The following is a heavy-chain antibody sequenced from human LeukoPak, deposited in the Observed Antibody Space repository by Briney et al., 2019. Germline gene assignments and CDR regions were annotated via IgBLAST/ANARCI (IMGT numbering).Heavy chain of an antibody. CDR1: GFTFRNAW. CDR3: TTVFGELFLFDY. D-gene: IGHD3-10*02. CDR2: IKSKTDGGTT. Sequence: GGSLRLSCAASGFTFRNAWMSWVRQAPGKGLGWVGRIKSKTDGGTTDYAAPVKGRFTISRDDSKNTLCLQMNSLKTEDTAVYYCTTVFGELFLFDYWGQGTLVTVSS. J-gene: IGHJ4*02. V-gene: IGHV3-15*01.